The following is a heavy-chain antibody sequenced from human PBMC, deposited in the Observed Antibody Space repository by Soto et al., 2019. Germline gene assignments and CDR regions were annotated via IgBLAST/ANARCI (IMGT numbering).Heavy chain of an antibody. J-gene: IGHJ5*02. CDR2: ISAYNGNT. CDR1: GYTFTSYG. V-gene: IGHV1-18*01. CDR3: ARDGGVQARFDP. Sequence: QVQLVQSGAEVKKPGASVKVSCKASGYTFTSYGISWVRQAPGQGLEWMGWISAYNGNTNYAQKLQGRLTMTTDPSTSTAYMELRRLRSADTAVYYCARDGGVQARFDPWGQGTLVTVSS. D-gene: IGHD2-8*02.